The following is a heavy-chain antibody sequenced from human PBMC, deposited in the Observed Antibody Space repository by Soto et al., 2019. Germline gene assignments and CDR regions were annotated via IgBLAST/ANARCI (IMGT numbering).Heavy chain of an antibody. CDR3: ARPVAAAGKSYYYYGMDV. D-gene: IGHD6-13*01. J-gene: IGHJ6*02. V-gene: IGHV5-51*01. Sequence: GESLKISCKGSGYSFTSYWIGWVRQMPGKGLEWMGIIYPGDSDTRYSPSFQGQVTISADKSISTAYLQWSSLKASDTAMYYCARPVAAAGKSYYYYGMDVWGQGTTVTVS. CDR1: GYSFTSYW. CDR2: IYPGDSDT.